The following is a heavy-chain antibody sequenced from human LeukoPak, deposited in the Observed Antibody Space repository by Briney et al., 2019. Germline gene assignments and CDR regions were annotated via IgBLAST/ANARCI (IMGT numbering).Heavy chain of an antibody. CDR3: ARQREIAAVSYFDY. CDR2: IYYSGST. D-gene: IGHD6-13*01. CDR1: GGSISSSSYY. J-gene: IGHJ4*02. V-gene: IGHV4-39*01. Sequence: SETLSLTCTVSGGSISSSSYYWGWIRQPPGKGLEWIGSIYYSGSTYYNPSLKSRVTISVDTSKNQFSLKLSSVTAADTAVYYCARQREIAAVSYFDYWGQGTLVTVSS.